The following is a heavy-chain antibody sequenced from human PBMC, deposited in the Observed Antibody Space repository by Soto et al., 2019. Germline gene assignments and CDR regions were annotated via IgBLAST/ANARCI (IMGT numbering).Heavy chain of an antibody. V-gene: IGHV1-18*01. CDR2: ISAYNGNT. CDR3: ARDKTGDRFTAFDI. CDR1: GYTFTSYG. Sequence: ASVKVSCKASGYTFTSYGISWVRQAPGQGLEWMGWISAYNGNTNYAQKLQGRVTMTTDTSTSTAYMELRSLRSDDTAVYYCARDKTGDRFTAFDIWDQGTMVTVSS. D-gene: IGHD7-27*01. J-gene: IGHJ3*02.